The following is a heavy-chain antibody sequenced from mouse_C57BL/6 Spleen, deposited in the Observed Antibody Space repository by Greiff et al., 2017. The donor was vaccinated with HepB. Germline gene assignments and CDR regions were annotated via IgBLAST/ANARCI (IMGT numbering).Heavy chain of an antibody. CDR1: GYSITSGYY. CDR3: ARAPHYYGSSYWFAY. CDR2: ISYDGSN. J-gene: IGHJ3*01. D-gene: IGHD1-1*01. Sequence: DVQLQESGPGLVKPSQSLSLTCSVTGYSITSGYYWNWIRQFPGNKLEWMGYISYDGSNNYNPSLKNRISITRDTSKNQFFLKLNSVTTEDTATYYCARAPHYYGSSYWFAYWGQGTLVTVSA. V-gene: IGHV3-6*01.